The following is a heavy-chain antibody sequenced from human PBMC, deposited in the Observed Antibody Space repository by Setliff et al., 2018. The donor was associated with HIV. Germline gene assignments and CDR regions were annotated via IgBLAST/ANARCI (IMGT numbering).Heavy chain of an antibody. V-gene: IGHV4-4*02. J-gene: IGHJ4*02. Sequence: SETLSLTCAVSGGSISSSNWWSWVRQPPGKGLEWIGEIYHSGSTKYNPSLESRVSISVDTSMDQFSLKLRSVTAADTGVYYCARQAYFDSGGFYPAWVYWGQGTLVTVSS. CDR3: ARQAYFDSGGFYPAWVY. CDR2: IYHSGST. CDR1: GGSISSSNW. D-gene: IGHD3-22*01.